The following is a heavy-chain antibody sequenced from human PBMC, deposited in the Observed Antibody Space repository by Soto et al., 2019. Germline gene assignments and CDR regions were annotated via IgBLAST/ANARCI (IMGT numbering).Heavy chain of an antibody. D-gene: IGHD2-2*01. CDR3: ARSELLYCSSTSCFPYYYYGMDV. V-gene: IGHV1-46*01. Sequence: ASVKVSCKASGYTFTSYYMHWVRQAPGQGLEWMGIINPSGGSTSYAQKFQGRVTMTRDTSTSTAYMELRRLRSDDTAVYYCARSELLYCSSTSCFPYYYYGMDVWGQGTTVTVS. CDR2: INPSGGST. J-gene: IGHJ6*02. CDR1: GYTFTSYY.